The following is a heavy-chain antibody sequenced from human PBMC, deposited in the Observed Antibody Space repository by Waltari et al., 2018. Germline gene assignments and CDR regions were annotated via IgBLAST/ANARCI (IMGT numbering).Heavy chain of an antibody. CDR3: ARDQVGCSSTSCYYYYYYYMDV. Sequence: EVQLVESGGGLVQPGGSLRLSFAASGFTFSSYWMSWVRQAPGKGLEWVANIKQDGSEKYYVDSVKGRFTISRDNAKNSLYLQMNSLRAEDTAVYYCARDQVGCSSTSCYYYYYYYMDVWGKGTTVTISS. CDR2: IKQDGSEK. J-gene: IGHJ6*03. CDR1: GFTFSSYW. V-gene: IGHV3-7*01. D-gene: IGHD2-2*01.